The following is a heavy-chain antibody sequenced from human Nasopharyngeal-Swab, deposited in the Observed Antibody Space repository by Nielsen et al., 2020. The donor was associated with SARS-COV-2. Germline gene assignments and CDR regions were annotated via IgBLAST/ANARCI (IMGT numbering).Heavy chain of an antibody. CDR1: GGSISPYY. V-gene: IGHV4-59*08. J-gene: IGHJ6*03. CDR2: ISYSGST. CDR3: ARHAPPVYYYYMDV. Sequence: SKTLSLTCTVSGGSISPYYWSWIRRPPGKGLDWIGYISYSGSTNYNPSLKSRVTISVDTSKKQFSLRLSSLTAADTAVYYCARHAPPVYYYYMDVWGKGTTVTVSS.